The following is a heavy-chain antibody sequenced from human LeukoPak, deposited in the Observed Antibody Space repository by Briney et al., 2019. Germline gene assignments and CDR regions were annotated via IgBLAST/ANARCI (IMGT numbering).Heavy chain of an antibody. CDR2: ISGSGGST. CDR3: AKGDYYDSSGDQA. D-gene: IGHD3-22*01. Sequence: GGSLRLSCAASGFTFSSYAMSWVRQAPGKGLEWVSAISGSGGSTYYADSVKGRFTISRDNSKNTLYLQMNSLRAEDTAVYCCAKGDYYDSSGDQAWGQGTLVTVSS. V-gene: IGHV3-23*01. J-gene: IGHJ4*02. CDR1: GFTFSSYA.